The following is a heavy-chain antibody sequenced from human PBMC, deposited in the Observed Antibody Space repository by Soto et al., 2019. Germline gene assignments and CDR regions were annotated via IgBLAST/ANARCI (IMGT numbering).Heavy chain of an antibody. CDR3: ARVLGDYDSSGPSEYYGMDV. CDR2: INPNSGGT. V-gene: IGHV1-2*04. J-gene: IGHJ6*02. D-gene: IGHD3-22*01. CDR1: GYTFTGYY. Sequence: ASVKVSCKASGYTFTGYYMHWVRQAPGQGLEWMGWINPNSGGTNYAQKFQGWVTMTRDTSISTAYMELSRLRSDDTAVYYCARVLGDYDSSGPSEYYGMDVWGQGTTVTVSS.